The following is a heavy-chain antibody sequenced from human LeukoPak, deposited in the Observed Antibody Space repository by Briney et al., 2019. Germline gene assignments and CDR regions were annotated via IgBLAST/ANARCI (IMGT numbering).Heavy chain of an antibody. J-gene: IGHJ6*03. CDR1: GFTFSSYW. Sequence: GGSLRLSCAASGFTFSSYWMSWVRQAPGKGLEWVANIKQDGSEKYYVDSVKGRFTISRDNAKNSLYLQMNSLRAEDTAVYYCAKDPYYDFWSGYYYMDVWGKGTTVTVSS. D-gene: IGHD3-3*01. CDR3: AKDPYYDFWSGYYYMDV. CDR2: IKQDGSEK. V-gene: IGHV3-7*03.